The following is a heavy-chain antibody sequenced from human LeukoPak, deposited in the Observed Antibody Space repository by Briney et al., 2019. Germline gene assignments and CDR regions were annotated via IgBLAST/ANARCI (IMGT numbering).Heavy chain of an antibody. CDR2: IYYSGST. CDR3: ASHYGDFDFDY. D-gene: IGHD4-17*01. Sequence: SETLSLTCTVSGGSISSSSYYWGWIRQPPGKGLEWIGSIYYSGSTYYNPSLKSRVTISVDTSKNQFSLKLSSVIAADTAVYYCASHYGDFDFDYWGQGTLVTVSS. J-gene: IGHJ4*02. V-gene: IGHV4-39*01. CDR1: GGSISSSSYY.